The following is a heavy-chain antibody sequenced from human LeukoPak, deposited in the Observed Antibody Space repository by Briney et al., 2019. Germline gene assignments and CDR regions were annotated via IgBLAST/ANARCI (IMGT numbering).Heavy chain of an antibody. D-gene: IGHD2-2*01. J-gene: IGHJ6*03. CDR3: ARAPIVVVPAAPGGYYYYYYMDV. Sequence: PSETLSLTCTVSGDSISSSSYYWGWIRQPPGKGLEWIGSIYYSGSTYYNPSRKSRVTISVDTSKNQFSLKLSSVTAADTAVYYCARAPIVVVPAAPGGYYYYYYMDVWGKGTTVTVSS. CDR2: IYYSGST. CDR1: GDSISSSSYY. V-gene: IGHV4-39*07.